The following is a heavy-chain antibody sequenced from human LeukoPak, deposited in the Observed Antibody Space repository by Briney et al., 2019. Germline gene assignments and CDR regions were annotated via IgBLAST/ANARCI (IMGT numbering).Heavy chain of an antibody. CDR1: GYTFTSYY. J-gene: IGHJ6*02. CDR3: ARESNYDILTGAFSGMDV. D-gene: IGHD3-9*01. Sequence: ASVKVSCKASGYTFTSYYIHWVRQAPGQGLEWMGVINPSGGSTTYAQKFQGRVTMTRDTSTSTVYMELSSLRSEDTAVYYCARESNYDILTGAFSGMDVWGQGTTVTVSS. CDR2: INPSGGST. V-gene: IGHV1-46*01.